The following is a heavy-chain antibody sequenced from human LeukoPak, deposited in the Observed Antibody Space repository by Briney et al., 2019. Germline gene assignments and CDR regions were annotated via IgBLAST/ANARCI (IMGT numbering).Heavy chain of an antibody. V-gene: IGHV4-59*01. J-gene: IGHJ4*02. Sequence: PSETLSLTCAVYGGSFSGYYWSWIRQPPGKGLEWIGYIDYTGSTKYNPSLKSRVTMSVDTSKNQFSLKLSSVTAADTAVYYCARGVGYYDSSGYYWGQGTLVTVSS. D-gene: IGHD3-22*01. CDR3: ARGVGYYDSSGYY. CDR1: GGSFSGYY. CDR2: IDYTGST.